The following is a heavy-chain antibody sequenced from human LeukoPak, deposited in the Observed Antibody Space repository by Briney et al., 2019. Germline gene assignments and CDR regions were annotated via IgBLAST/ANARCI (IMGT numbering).Heavy chain of an antibody. CDR1: GGSFSGYY. V-gene: IGHV4-34*01. CDR2: INHSGST. Sequence: ASETLSLTCAVYGGSFSGYYWSWIRQPPGKGLEWIGEINHSGSTNYNPSLKSRVTISVDTSKNQFSLKLSSVTAADTAVYYCARQRGVIVVVPAALKTYSRWFDPWGQGTLVTVSS. D-gene: IGHD2-2*01. J-gene: IGHJ5*02. CDR3: ARQRGVIVVVPAALKTYSRWFDP.